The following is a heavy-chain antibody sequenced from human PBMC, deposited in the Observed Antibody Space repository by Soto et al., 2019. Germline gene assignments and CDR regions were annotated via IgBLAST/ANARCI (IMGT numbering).Heavy chain of an antibody. CDR1: GFTFSTYW. Sequence: EVQLVQSGGDLVQPGGSLRLSCVASGFTFSTYWMTWVRQAPGMGLGWVAGIKEDGSEEVYVDSVKGRFSISRDNAKTSLYLQLNSLSAEDTAVYYCATAISSPFSNFDYWGQGSLVTVSS. J-gene: IGHJ4*02. V-gene: IGHV3-7*01. D-gene: IGHD2-2*01. CDR3: ATAISSPFSNFDY. CDR2: IKEDGSEE.